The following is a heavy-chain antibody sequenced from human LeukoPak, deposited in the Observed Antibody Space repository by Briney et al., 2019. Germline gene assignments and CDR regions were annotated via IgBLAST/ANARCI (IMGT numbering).Heavy chain of an antibody. CDR2: IYYSGST. CDR3: ARAGRYDSSGYYFH. Sequence: PSETLSLTCTVSGGSISSYYWSWIRQPPGKGLEWIGYIYYSGSTNYNPSLKSRVTISVDTSKNQFSLKLSSVTAADTAVYYCARAGRYDSSGYYFHWGQGTLVTVSS. J-gene: IGHJ4*02. D-gene: IGHD3-22*01. CDR1: GGSISSYY. V-gene: IGHV4-59*01.